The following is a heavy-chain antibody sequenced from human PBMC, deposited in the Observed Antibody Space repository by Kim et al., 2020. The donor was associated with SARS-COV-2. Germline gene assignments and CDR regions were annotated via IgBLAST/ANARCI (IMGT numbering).Heavy chain of an antibody. Sequence: SETLSLTCIVSGGSISGHYGTWIRQPPGKGLEWIGHIYSSGFTDYNPSLNSRLTISVDTSKNQFSLKLNSLTTADTAVYYCARGHHGLDVWGQGTTVTV. J-gene: IGHJ6*02. V-gene: IGHV4-59*11. CDR2: IYSSGFT. CDR3: ARGHHGLDV. CDR1: GGSISGHY.